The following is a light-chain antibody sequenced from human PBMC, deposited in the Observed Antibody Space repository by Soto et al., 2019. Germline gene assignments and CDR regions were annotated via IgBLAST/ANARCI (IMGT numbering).Light chain of an antibody. J-gene: IGLJ1*01. CDR3: VLYVGSGRYV. CDR2: GTT. V-gene: IGLV8-61*01. Sequence: QTVVTQEPSFSVSPGGTVTLTCGLSSGSVSTIYYPSWYQQTPGQAPRPIIYGTTTRSSGVPDRFACSLLRNKAAFTITGVYDDEEYDYYCVLYVGSGRYVFGKGTKVTVL. CDR1: SGSVSTIYY.